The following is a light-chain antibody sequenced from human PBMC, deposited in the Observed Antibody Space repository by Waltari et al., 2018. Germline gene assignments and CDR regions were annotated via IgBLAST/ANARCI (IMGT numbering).Light chain of an antibody. V-gene: IGLV1-47*01. CDR1: TPNLGNNY. CDR2: RNN. Sequence: QSVLTQPPSASGTPGQSLAISCSGSTPNLGNNYDYWSQQFPGPAPNPPIYRNNWRPSGVPGRFSGSKAGPSASRAISGVQYEDEADYYCAAWDDSVSGVVFGGWTKVTVL. CDR3: AAWDDSVSGVV. J-gene: IGLJ2*01.